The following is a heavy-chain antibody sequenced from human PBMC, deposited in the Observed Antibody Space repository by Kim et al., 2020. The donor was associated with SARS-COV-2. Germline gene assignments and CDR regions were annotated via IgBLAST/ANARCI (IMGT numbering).Heavy chain of an antibody. CDR3: ARDTMIVGTGTRNYYYMDV. CDR2: INPNSGGT. J-gene: IGHJ6*03. V-gene: IGHV1-2*02. Sequence: ASVKVSCKASGYTFTGYYMHWVRQAPGQGLEWMGWINPNSGGTNYAQKFQGRVTMTRDTSISTAYMELSRLRSDDTAVYYCARDTMIVGTGTRNYYYMDVWGKGTTVTVSS. D-gene: IGHD1-7*01. CDR1: GYTFTGYY.